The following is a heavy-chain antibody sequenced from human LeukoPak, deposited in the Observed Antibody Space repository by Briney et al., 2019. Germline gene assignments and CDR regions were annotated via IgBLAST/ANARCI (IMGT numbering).Heavy chain of an antibody. CDR1: GFTFSSYS. J-gene: IGHJ3*02. D-gene: IGHD3-22*01. Sequence: GGSLRLSCAASGFTFSSYSMNWVRQAPGKGLEWVSSISSSSSYIYYADSVKGRFTISRDNAKNSLYLQMNSLRAEDTAVYYCAKPYDSSGYYLNYDAFDIWGQGTMVTVSS. CDR2: ISSSSSYI. CDR3: AKPYDSSGYYLNYDAFDI. V-gene: IGHV3-21*01.